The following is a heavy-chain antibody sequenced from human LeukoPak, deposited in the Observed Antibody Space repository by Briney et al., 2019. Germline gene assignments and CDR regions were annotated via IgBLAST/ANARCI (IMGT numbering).Heavy chain of an antibody. CDR2: VNAGNGKT. CDR1: GYTFSSHA. V-gene: IGHV1-3*01. CDR3: ARDVIDGRGYSYGYDY. J-gene: IGHJ4*02. Sequence: GASVKASCKASGYTFSSHAMHWVRQAPGQRLEWMGWVNAGNGKTKYSQKFQGRVTITRDTSASTAYMELSSLRSEDTAVYYCARDVIDGRGYSYGYDYWGQGTLVTVSS. D-gene: IGHD5-18*01.